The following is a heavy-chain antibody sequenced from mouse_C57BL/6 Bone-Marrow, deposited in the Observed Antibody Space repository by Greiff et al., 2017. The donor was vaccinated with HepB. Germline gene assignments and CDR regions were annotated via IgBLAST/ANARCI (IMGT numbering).Heavy chain of an antibody. Sequence: QVQLQQPGAELVMPGASVKLSCKASGYTFTSYWMHWVKQRPGQGLEWIGEIDPSDSYTNYNQKFKGKSTLTVDKSSSTAYMQLSSLTSEDSAVYYCAREDSSGQVPWFAYWGQGTLVTVSA. D-gene: IGHD3-2*02. CDR1: GYTFTSYW. J-gene: IGHJ3*01. V-gene: IGHV1-69*01. CDR3: AREDSSGQVPWFAY. CDR2: IDPSDSYT.